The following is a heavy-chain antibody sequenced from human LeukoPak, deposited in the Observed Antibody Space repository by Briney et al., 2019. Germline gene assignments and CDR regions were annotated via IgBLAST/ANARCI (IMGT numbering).Heavy chain of an antibody. D-gene: IGHD2/OR15-2a*01. J-gene: IGHJ4*02. CDR3: ARGATSLSYFDS. V-gene: IGHV4-59*01. Sequence: SETLSLTCTVSGGSISTYYWSWIRQPPEKGLEWIGYIYYSGSTNYNPSLKSRVTISVDTSKNQFSLKLSSVTAADTAVYYCARGATSLSYFDSRGQGTLVTVSS. CDR2: IYYSGST. CDR1: GGSISTYY.